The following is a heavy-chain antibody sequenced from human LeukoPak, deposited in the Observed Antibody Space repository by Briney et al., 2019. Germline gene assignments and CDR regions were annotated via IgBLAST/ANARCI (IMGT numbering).Heavy chain of an antibody. CDR2: IYTSGDT. Sequence: SETLSLTCTVSGDSISSGDYYWSWIRQPAGKGLEWIGRIYTSGDTNYNPSLRSRVTISLDTSKNQFSLKLSSVTAADTAVYYCARGSVIRFLEWLSQHKKDAFDIWGQGTMVTVSS. V-gene: IGHV4-61*02. CDR3: ARGSVIRFLEWLSQHKKDAFDI. D-gene: IGHD3-3*01. J-gene: IGHJ3*02. CDR1: GDSISSGDYY.